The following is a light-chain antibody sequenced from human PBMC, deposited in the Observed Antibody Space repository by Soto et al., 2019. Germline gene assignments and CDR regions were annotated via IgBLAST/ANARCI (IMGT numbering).Light chain of an antibody. V-gene: IGKV3-20*01. CDR2: GAS. CDR3: QQYGSSAT. Sequence: EIVLTQSPGTLSLSPGERATLFCRVSQSVSSSYLAWYQQKPGQAPRLLIYGASSRATGIPDRFSGSGSGTDFTLTISRLEPEDFAVYYCQQYGSSATFGGGTKVDIK. J-gene: IGKJ4*01. CDR1: QSVSSSY.